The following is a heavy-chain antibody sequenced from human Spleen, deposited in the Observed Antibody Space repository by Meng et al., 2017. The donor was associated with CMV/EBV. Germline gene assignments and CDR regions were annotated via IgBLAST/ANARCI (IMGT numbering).Heavy chain of an antibody. J-gene: IGHJ4*02. CDR1: GYTFTGYY. D-gene: IGHD1-26*01. CDR2: IIPIFGTA. CDR3: ARGRSGSYSGSAF. V-gene: IGHV1-69*01. Sequence: QVRLVQAGAEVKKPGASVKVSCKASGYTFTGYYMHWVQQAPGQGLEWMGGIIPIFGTANYAQKFQGRVTITADESTSTAYMELSSLRSEDTAVYYCARGRSGSYSGSAFWGQGTLVTVSS.